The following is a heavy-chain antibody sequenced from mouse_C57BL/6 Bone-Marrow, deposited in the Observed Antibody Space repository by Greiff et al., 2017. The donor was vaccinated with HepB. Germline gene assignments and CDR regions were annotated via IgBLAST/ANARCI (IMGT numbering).Heavy chain of an antibody. CDR3: ARYSNYVWYFDV. V-gene: IGHV14-3*01. D-gene: IGHD2-5*01. J-gene: IGHJ1*03. CDR2: IDPANGNT. CDR1: GFNIKNTY. Sequence: VHVKQSVAELVRSGASVKLSCTASGFNIKNTYMHWVKQRPEQGLEWIGRIDPANGNTKYAPKFQGKATITADTSSNTAYLHLTSLTSEDTAIYYCARYSNYVWYFDVWGTGTTVTVSS.